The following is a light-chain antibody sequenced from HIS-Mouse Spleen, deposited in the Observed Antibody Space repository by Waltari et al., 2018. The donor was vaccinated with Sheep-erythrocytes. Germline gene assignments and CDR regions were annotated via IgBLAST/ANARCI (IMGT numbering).Light chain of an antibody. J-gene: IGLJ2*01. CDR2: EGS. V-gene: IGLV2-23*01. CDR3: CSYAGSSTYVV. CDR1: SSDVGSYNL. Sequence: QSALTQPASVSGSPGQSITISCTGTSSDVGSYNLVSWYQQHPGKAPKLMIYEGSKRPSGVSNRCSGSTSGNTASLTISGLQAEDEADYYCCSYAGSSTYVVFGGGTKLTVL.